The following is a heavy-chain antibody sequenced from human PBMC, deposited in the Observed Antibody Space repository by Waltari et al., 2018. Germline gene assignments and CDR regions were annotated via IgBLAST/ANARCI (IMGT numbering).Heavy chain of an antibody. CDR1: GGTFSSYA. CDR2: IIPIFGTA. J-gene: IGHJ3*02. CDR3: AREMGLKVGAKGAFDI. V-gene: IGHV1-69*05. D-gene: IGHD1-26*01. Sequence: QVQLVQSGAEVKKPGSSVKVSCKASGGTFSSYAISWVRQAPGQGLEWMGGIIPIFGTANYAQKFQGRVTITTDESTSTAYMELSSLRSEDTAVYYCAREMGLKVGAKGAFDIWGQGTMVTVSS.